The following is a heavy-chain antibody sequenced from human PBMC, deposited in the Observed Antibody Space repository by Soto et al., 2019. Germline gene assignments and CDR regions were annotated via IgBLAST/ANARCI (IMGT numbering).Heavy chain of an antibody. V-gene: IGHV4-59*01. J-gene: IGHJ6*02. CDR1: GGSISSYY. CDR2: IYYSGST. CDR3: AREGGMWWGYYGMDV. D-gene: IGHD2-21*01. Sequence: QVQLQESGPGLVKPSETLSLTCTVSGGSISSYYWSWIRQPPGKGLEWIGYIYYSGSTNYNPSLKSRVTIXXDXSXXQFSLKLSSVTAADTAVYYCAREGGMWWGYYGMDVWGQGTTVTVSS.